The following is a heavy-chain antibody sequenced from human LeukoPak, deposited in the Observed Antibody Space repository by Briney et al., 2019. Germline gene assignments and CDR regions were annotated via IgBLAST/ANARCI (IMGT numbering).Heavy chain of an antibody. CDR1: GFTFSSYA. D-gene: IGHD1-26*01. V-gene: IGHV3-23*01. CDR2: ISGSGGST. J-gene: IGHJ4*02. CDR3: AKVPVGAFDY. Sequence: GGSLRLSCAASGFTFSSYAMGWVRQAPGKRLEWVSVISGSGGSTYYADSGKGRFTISRDNSKTALYLQMDSLRADDTAVYYCAKVPVGAFDYWGQGTLVTVSS.